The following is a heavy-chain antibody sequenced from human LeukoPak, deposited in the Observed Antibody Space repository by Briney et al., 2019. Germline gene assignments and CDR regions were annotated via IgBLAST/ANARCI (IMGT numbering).Heavy chain of an antibody. CDR3: ARRYCSSTRCYFQFDY. Sequence: GEFLKISCKGSGYTFTRYWIGWVRQMPGKGLELMGIIYPGDSDTRYSPSFQGQITISADKSISTAYLQWSSLKASDSALYYCARRYCSSTRCYFQFDYWGQGTLVTVSS. CDR2: IYPGDSDT. J-gene: IGHJ4*02. CDR1: GYTFTRYW. D-gene: IGHD2-2*01. V-gene: IGHV5-51*01.